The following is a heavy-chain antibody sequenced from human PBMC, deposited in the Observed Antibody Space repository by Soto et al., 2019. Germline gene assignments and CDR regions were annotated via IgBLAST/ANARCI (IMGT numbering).Heavy chain of an antibody. D-gene: IGHD1-26*01. Sequence: GESLKISFTGSGYRFTNFWLGLVRQMPGKGLEWTGTIYPGDSDTTYGPSFEGQVTFSADRSTSTAYLEWSSLRASHTAMYYCAKTYSGDSNAAFDIWGQGTLVTVS. CDR1: GYRFTNFW. CDR3: AKTYSGDSNAAFDI. V-gene: IGHV5-51*01. J-gene: IGHJ3*02. CDR2: IYPGDSDT.